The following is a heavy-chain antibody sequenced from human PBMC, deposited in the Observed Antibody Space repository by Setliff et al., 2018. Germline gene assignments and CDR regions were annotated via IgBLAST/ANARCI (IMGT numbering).Heavy chain of an antibody. CDR1: GGYIRSFH. V-gene: IGHV4-59*03. CDR3: AGSQGSGGYYSNSPYYFHY. D-gene: IGHD3-10*01. J-gene: IGHJ4*02. Sequence: SETLSLTCTVSGGYIRSFHWSWIRQSPGKGLEWIGYIYYSGTTNYNPSLKSRVTISVDTSKNQFSLNLISVTAADTAVYYCAGSQGSGGYYSNSPYYFHYWGQGTLVTVSS. CDR2: IYYSGTT.